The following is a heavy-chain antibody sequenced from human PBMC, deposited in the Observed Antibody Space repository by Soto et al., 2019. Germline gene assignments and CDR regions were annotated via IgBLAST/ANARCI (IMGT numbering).Heavy chain of an antibody. CDR1: GFTFSSYG. J-gene: IGHJ6*02. V-gene: IGHV3-33*01. Sequence: GGSLRLSCAASGFTFSSYGMHWVRQAPGKGLEWVAVIWYDGSNKYYADSVKGRFTISRDNSKNTLYLQMNSLRAEDTAVYYCHGPAATGYYYYGMDVWGQGTTVTVSS. D-gene: IGHD2-2*01. CDR3: HGPAATGYYYYGMDV. CDR2: IWYDGSNK.